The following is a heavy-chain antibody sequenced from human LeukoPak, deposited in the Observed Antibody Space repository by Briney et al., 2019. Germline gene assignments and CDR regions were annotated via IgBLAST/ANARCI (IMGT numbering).Heavy chain of an antibody. CDR3: ARENYDYYGSGSYNPY. Sequence: PGRSLRLSCAASGFTFSSYWMSWVRQAPGKGLEWVANIKQDGSEKYYVDSVKGRFTISRDNAKNSLYLQMNSLRAEDTAVYYCARENYDYYGSGSYNPYWGQGTLVTVSS. CDR2: IKQDGSEK. D-gene: IGHD3-10*01. J-gene: IGHJ4*02. V-gene: IGHV3-7*01. CDR1: GFTFSSYW.